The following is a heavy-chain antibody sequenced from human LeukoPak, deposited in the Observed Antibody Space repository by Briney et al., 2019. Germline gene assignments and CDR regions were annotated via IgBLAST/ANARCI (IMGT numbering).Heavy chain of an antibody. CDR2: ISAYNGNT. D-gene: IGHD3-22*01. J-gene: IGHJ4*02. CDR1: GYTFTSYG. V-gene: IGHV1-18*01. Sequence: ASVKVSCKASGYTFTSYGISWVRQAPGQGLEWMGWISAYNGNTNYAQKLQGRVTMTTDTSTSTAYMELRSLRSDDTAVYYCARGNTYYYDSSGYYYDYWGQGTLVTASS. CDR3: ARGNTYYYDSSGYYYDY.